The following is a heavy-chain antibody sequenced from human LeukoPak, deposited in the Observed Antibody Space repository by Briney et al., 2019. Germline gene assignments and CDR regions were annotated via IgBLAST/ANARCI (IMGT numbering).Heavy chain of an antibody. CDR1: GFTFTNHW. Sequence: GGSLRLSCTASGFTFTNHWMSWVRQAPGKGLEWVANIKEDGSEKYYVESVKGRFTVSRDNVKNSLFLQMNSLRVDDTAVYYCGKSGSSVFWSWGQGTLVTVSS. V-gene: IGHV3-7*03. J-gene: IGHJ5*02. CDR2: IKEDGSEK. CDR3: GKSGSSVFWS. D-gene: IGHD3-3*02.